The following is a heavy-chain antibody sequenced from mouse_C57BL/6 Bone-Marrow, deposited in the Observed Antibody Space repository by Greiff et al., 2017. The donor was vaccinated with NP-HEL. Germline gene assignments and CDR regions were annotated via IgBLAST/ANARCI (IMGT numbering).Heavy chain of an antibody. CDR3: ETTVVAPY. J-gene: IGHJ2*01. Sequence: VQLQQSGPELVKPGASVKISCKASGYTFTDYYMNWVKQSHGKSLEWIGDINPNNGGTSYNQKFKGKATLTVDKSSSTAYMELRSLTSEDSAVYYCETTVVAPYWGQGTTLTVSS. V-gene: IGHV1-26*01. CDR2: INPNNGGT. D-gene: IGHD1-1*01. CDR1: GYTFTDYY.